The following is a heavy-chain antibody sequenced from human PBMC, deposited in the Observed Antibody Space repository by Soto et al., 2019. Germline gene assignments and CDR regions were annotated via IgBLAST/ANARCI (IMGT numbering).Heavy chain of an antibody. Sequence: RRSSEAPGLTFGNYAMTWVRQAPRKGLEWVSTISGSGDRTYYADSVTGRFTISRDNSKNTLYVQMHSLGVEDTAVYFCAKDTVAIRSFYFGSWAQGTLVTVS. J-gene: IGHJ4*02. CDR2: ISGSGDRT. D-gene: IGHD2-21*01. V-gene: IGHV3-23*01. CDR3: AKDTVAIRSFYFGS. CDR1: GLTFGNYA.